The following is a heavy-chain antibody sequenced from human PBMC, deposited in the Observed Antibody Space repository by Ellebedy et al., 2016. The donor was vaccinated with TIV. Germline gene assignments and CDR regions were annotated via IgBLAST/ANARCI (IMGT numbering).Heavy chain of an antibody. J-gene: IGHJ4*02. V-gene: IGHV5-51*01. CDR3: ARLARGGRTTSAAYFDF. D-gene: IGHD2-2*01. Sequence: GESLKISCKGFGYNFINYWIAWVRQVPGKGLEWMGIIYSGDSSTRYNPSFQGQVTVSVDTSINSAYLQWNSLKASDGAMYYCARLARGGRTTSAAYFDFWGQGTLVTVSS. CDR1: GYNFINYW. CDR2: IYSGDSST.